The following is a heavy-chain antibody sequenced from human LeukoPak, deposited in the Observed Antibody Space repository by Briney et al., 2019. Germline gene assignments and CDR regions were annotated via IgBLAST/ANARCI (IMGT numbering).Heavy chain of an antibody. Sequence: ASVKVSCKASGGTFSSYAISWVRQAPGQGLEWMGGIIPIFGTANYAQKFQGRVTITADESTSTAYMELSSLRSEDTAVYYCASQRFSGDYVGYWGQGTLVTVSS. V-gene: IGHV1-69*13. CDR3: ASQRFSGDYVGY. CDR2: IIPIFGTA. D-gene: IGHD3-10*01. CDR1: GGTFSSYA. J-gene: IGHJ4*02.